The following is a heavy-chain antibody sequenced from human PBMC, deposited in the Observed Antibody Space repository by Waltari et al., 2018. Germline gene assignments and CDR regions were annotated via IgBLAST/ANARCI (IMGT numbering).Heavy chain of an antibody. J-gene: IGHJ5*02. V-gene: IGHV4-34*01. CDR3: VRGAFEFYSSSFGKGGWFDP. CDR1: GGPLSSYF. CDR2: INRRGST. D-gene: IGHD3-10*01. Sequence: QVQLQQWGAGLLKPSETLSLSCAVYGGPLSSYFWSWIRQSPRKGLEWIGEINRRGSTNYNPSLRGRVTISVDTSKNQFSLKLSSVTAADTAVYYCVRGAFEFYSSSFGKGGWFDPWGQGTPVTVSS.